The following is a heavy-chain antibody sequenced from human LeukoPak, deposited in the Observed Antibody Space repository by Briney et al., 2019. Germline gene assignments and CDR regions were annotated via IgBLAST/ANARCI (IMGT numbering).Heavy chain of an antibody. CDR3: ASSGYYRTRNYYYYYYMDV. CDR2: IWYDGSNK. Sequence: PGRSLRLSCAASGFTFSSYGMHWVRQAPGKGLEWVAVIWYDGSNKYYADSVKGRFTISRDNSKNTLYLQMNSLRAEDTAVYYCASSGYYRTRNYYYYYYMDVWGKGTTVTVSS. V-gene: IGHV3-33*01. CDR1: GFTFSSYG. D-gene: IGHD3-22*01. J-gene: IGHJ6*03.